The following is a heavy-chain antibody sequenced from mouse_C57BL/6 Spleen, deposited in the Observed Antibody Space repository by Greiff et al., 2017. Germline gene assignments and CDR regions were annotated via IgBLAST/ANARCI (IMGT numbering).Heavy chain of an antibody. CDR1: GFTFSDYG. V-gene: IGHV5-17*01. CDR3: ARLDYYGSSYYYAMDY. J-gene: IGHJ4*01. Sequence: EVKLMESGGGLVKPGGSLKLSCAASGFTFSDYGMHWVRQAPEKGLEWVAYISSGSSTIYYADTVKGRFTISRDNAKNTLFLQMTSLRSEDTAMYYCARLDYYGSSYYYAMDYWGQGTSVTVSS. CDR2: ISSGSSTI. D-gene: IGHD1-1*01.